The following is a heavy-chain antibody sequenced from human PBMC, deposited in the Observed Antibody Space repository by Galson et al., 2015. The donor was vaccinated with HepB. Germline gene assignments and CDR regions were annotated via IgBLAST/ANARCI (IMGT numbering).Heavy chain of an antibody. J-gene: IGHJ6*02. CDR1: GGTFSSYA. CDR3: ARIRITMVRGAYYYGMDV. D-gene: IGHD3-10*01. Sequence: SVKVSCKASGGTFSSYAISWVRQAPGQGLEWMGWISAYNGNTNYAQKLQGRVTMTTDTSTSTAYMELRSLRSDDTAVYYCARIRITMVRGAYYYGMDVWGQGTTVTVSS. V-gene: IGHV1-18*01. CDR2: ISAYNGNT.